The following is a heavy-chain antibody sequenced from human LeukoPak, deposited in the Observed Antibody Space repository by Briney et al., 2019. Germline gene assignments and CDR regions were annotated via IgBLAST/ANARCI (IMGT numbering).Heavy chain of an antibody. CDR2: ISWNIGST. V-gene: IGHV3-9*01. CDR3: AKADILTGYFDY. J-gene: IGHJ4*02. CDR1: GFTLDDYA. D-gene: IGHD3-9*01. Sequence: GGSLRLSCAASGFTLDDYAMHWVRQAPGKGLEWVSGISWNIGSTGYADSVKGRFTISRDNAKNSLYLQMNSLRAEDTALYYCAKADILTGYFDYWGQGTLVTVSS.